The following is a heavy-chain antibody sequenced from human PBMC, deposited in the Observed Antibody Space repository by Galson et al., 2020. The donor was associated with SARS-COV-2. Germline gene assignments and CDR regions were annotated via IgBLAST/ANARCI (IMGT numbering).Heavy chain of an antibody. CDR3: ARDPRRLLYAYYYYGMDV. D-gene: IGHD2-2*02. V-gene: IGHV3-48*03. CDR2: ISSSGSTI. Sequence: GGSLRLSCAASGFTFSSYEMNWVRQAPGKGLEWVSYISSSGSTIYYADSVKGRFTISRDNAKNSLYLQMNSLRAEDTAVHYCARDPRRLLYAYYYYGMDVWGQGTTVTVSS. J-gene: IGHJ6*02. CDR1: GFTFSSYE.